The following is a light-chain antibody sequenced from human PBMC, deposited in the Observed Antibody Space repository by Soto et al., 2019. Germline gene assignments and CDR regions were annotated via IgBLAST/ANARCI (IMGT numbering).Light chain of an antibody. J-gene: IGLJ1*01. CDR1: SSDVGGYDY. CDR3: CSYGGSFPYV. V-gene: IGLV2-11*01. Sequence: QSVLAQPASVSGPPGQSIVISCNGTSSDVGGYDYVSWYQQRPGKAPKLLIYDVTKRPSGVPDRFSGSKSGNTASLTISGLQAEDEADFYCCSYGGSFPYVFGTGTKVTAL. CDR2: DVT.